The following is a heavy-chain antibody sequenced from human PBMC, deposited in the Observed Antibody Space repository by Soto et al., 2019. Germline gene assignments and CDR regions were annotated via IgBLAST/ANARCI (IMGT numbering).Heavy chain of an antibody. J-gene: IGHJ4*02. Sequence: VGSLRLSCAASGFTFSNFWMSWARQAPGKGLEWVANIKGDGSVTQYVASVEGRFTISRDNAKYSLYLQLNSLRAEDTAVYYCARVGTDYGSGSPYYSDYWGQGTLVTVSS. CDR3: ARVGTDYGSGSPYYSDY. D-gene: IGHD3-10*01. CDR2: IKGDGSVT. CDR1: GFTFSNFW. V-gene: IGHV3-7*01.